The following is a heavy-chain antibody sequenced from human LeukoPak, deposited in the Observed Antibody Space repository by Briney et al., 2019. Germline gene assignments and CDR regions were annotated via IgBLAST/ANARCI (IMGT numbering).Heavy chain of an antibody. CDR3: ARGPLYDSSGYYFDY. D-gene: IGHD3-22*01. J-gene: IGHJ4*02. V-gene: IGHV1-8*03. Sequence: ASVKVPCKASGYTFTSYDINLVRQATGQGLEWMGWMNPNSGNTGYAQKFQGRVTITRNTSISTAYMELSSLRSEDTAVYYCARGPLYDSSGYYFDYWRQGTLVTVSS. CDR2: MNPNSGNT. CDR1: GYTFTSYD.